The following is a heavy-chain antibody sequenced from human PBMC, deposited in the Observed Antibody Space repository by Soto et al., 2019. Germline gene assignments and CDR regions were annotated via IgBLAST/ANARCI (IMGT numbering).Heavy chain of an antibody. V-gene: IGHV3-30-3*01. CDR3: ARGLSNYYFDY. CDR1: GFTFSSYA. CDR2: ISYDGSNK. J-gene: IGHJ4*02. Sequence: QVQLVESGGGVVQPGRSLRLSCAASGFTFSSYAMHWVRQAPGKGLEWMAVISYDGSNKYYADSVKGRFTISRDNSKNTLYLQMNSLRAEDTAVYYCARGLSNYYFDYWGQGTLVTVSS.